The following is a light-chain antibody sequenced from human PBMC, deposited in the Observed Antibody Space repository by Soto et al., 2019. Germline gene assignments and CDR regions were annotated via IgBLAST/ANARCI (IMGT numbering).Light chain of an antibody. Sequence: DIVLTQSPATLSLSPGERATLSCRASESVSSNLAWYQQRPGQAPRLVIYGASTRATGIPARFSGGGSGTEFTLTISSLQSEDFAVYYCQQYNSWPPITFGQGTRLEI. V-gene: IGKV3-15*01. J-gene: IGKJ5*01. CDR2: GAS. CDR1: ESVSSN. CDR3: QQYNSWPPIT.